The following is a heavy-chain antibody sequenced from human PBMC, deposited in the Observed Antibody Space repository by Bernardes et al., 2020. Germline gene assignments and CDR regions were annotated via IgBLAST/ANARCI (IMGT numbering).Heavy chain of an antibody. D-gene: IGHD6-19*01. CDR1: GGSFSGYY. V-gene: IGHV4-34*01. Sequence: SEPLSLTCSVYGGSFSGYYWSWIRQPPGKGLEWIGEINHSGSTNYNPSLKSRVTISVDTSKNQFSLKLSSVTAADTAVYYCASHGYSSGWYDYYYYYGMDVWGQGTTVTVSS. CDR3: ASHGYSSGWYDYYYYYGMDV. J-gene: IGHJ6*02. CDR2: INHSGST.